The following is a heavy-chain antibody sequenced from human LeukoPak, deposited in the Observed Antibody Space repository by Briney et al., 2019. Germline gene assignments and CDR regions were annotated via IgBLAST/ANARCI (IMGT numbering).Heavy chain of an antibody. D-gene: IGHD3-3*01. CDR2: IRSKAYGGTT. V-gene: IGHV3-49*04. J-gene: IGHJ3*02. Sequence: GGSLRLSCTASGFTFGDYAMSWVRQAPGKGLEWVGFIRSKAYGGTTEYAASVKGRFTISRVDSKSIAYLQMNSLKTEDTAVYYCTSTTISDAFDIWGQGTMVTVSS. CDR3: TSTTISDAFDI. CDR1: GFTFGDYA.